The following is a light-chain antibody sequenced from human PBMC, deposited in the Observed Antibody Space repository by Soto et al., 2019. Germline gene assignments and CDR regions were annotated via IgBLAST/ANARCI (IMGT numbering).Light chain of an antibody. CDR1: QSVLYSSNNQNC. V-gene: IGKV4-1*01. J-gene: IGKJ1*01. CDR3: QQYCATPWT. CDR2: WAS. Sequence: DIVMTQSPDSLAVSLGERATINCESSQSVLYSSNNQNCLAWYQQKPGQPPKLLIYWASNRESGVPDRFSGSGSVTDFTLTISSLQAEDVAVYYCQQYCATPWTFGQGTKVQIK.